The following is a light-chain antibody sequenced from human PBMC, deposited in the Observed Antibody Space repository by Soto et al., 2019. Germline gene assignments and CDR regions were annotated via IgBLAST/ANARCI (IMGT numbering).Light chain of an antibody. J-gene: IGLJ1*01. CDR3: FSHRGGDSHV. CDR1: SSDVGGYDF. V-gene: IGLV2-14*01. Sequence: QSVLTQPASVAGSPGQSITISCAGTSSDVGGYDFVSWYQHHPGRAPKLLIYEVSGRPSGVSYRFSGSKSGNTASLVISGLQAEDEAYYYCFSHRGGDSHVFGTGTKVTVL. CDR2: EVS.